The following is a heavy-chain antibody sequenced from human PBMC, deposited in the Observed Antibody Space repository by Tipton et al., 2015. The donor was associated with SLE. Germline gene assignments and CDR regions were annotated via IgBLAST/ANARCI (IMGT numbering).Heavy chain of an antibody. V-gene: IGHV4-39*07. J-gene: IGHJ4*02. CDR3: TRVMTGSRSDF. CDR1: GGSINSSPYY. Sequence: TLSLTCIASGGSINSSPYYWGWVRQTPGKGLEWLGSISFSGTTYFNPSLKSRVTLSRDTSKNQFSLNLNSVTAADTAFYYCTRVMTGSRSDFWGRGTLVTVSP. D-gene: IGHD1-26*01. CDR2: ISFSGTT.